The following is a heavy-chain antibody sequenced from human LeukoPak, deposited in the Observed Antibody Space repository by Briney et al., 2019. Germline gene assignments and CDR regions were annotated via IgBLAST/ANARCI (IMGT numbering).Heavy chain of an antibody. CDR3: ARGDNHFSYYMDV. CDR2: IYYSGST. V-gene: IGHV4-59*11. J-gene: IGHJ6*03. D-gene: IGHD2-15*01. Sequence: SETLSLTCTVSGVSIRRHYWSWIRQPPGKGLEWIGYIYYSGSTNYNPSHKSRVTISVDTSQNQFSLKLSSVTAADTAVYYCARGDNHFSYYMDVWGKGTTVTVSS. CDR1: GVSIRRHY.